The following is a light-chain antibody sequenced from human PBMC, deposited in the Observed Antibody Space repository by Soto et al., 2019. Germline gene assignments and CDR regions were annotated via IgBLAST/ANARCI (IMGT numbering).Light chain of an antibody. J-gene: IGKJ3*01. V-gene: IGKV3-20*01. CDR1: QSISSSF. CDR2: GAS. Sequence: EIVLTQSPGTLSLSPGERATLSCRASQSISSSFLAWYQQKPGQAPRLLISGASSRATGIPDRFSGSGSGTDFTLTISRLEPEDFAVYYCQQFGSSPFTFGPGTKVDIK. CDR3: QQFGSSPFT.